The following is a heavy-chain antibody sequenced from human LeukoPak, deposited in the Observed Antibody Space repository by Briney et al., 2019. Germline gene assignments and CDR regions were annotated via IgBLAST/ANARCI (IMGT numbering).Heavy chain of an antibody. CDR1: GGSITVHY. CDR3: AKAGDIGSFYEYWLYP. Sequence: SETLSLTCTVSGGSITVHYWSWMRQRPGKGLEWIGYIHYSGSTHYNPSLSSRVIISVDTSKNQFSLNVTSVTAADTSVYYCAKAGDIGSFYEYWLYPGGQRTLVTVSS. V-gene: IGHV4-59*11. J-gene: IGHJ5*02. CDR2: IHYSGST. D-gene: IGHD3-3*01.